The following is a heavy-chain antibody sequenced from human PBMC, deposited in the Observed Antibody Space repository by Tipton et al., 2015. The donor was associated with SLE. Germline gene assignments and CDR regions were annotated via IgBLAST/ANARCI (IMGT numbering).Heavy chain of an antibody. CDR1: GFTFSSSW. CDR2: IKEDGSEK. Sequence: GSLRLSCAASGFTFSSSWMNWVRLVPGKGLEWVANIKEDGSEKHYVDSVKDRLTISRDNAKNSLYLQMNSLRAEDTAVYYCARDLMYFENWFDPWGQGTLVTVSS. CDR3: ARDLMYFENWFDP. V-gene: IGHV3-7*03. J-gene: IGHJ5*02. D-gene: IGHD2-8*01.